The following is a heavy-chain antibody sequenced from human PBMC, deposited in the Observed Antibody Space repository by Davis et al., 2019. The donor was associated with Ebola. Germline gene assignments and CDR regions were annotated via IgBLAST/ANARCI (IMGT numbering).Heavy chain of an antibody. CDR2: ISAYNGNT. CDR3: ARDNGGSSPHYYYYYYGMDV. J-gene: IGHJ6*02. Sequence: ASVKVSCKASGGTFSSYAISWVRQAPGQGLEWMGWISAYNGNTNYAQKLQGRVTMTTDTSTSTAYMELRSLRSDDTAVYYCARDNGGSSPHYYYYYYGMDVWGQGTTVTVSS. V-gene: IGHV1-18*01. D-gene: IGHD6-6*01. CDR1: GGTFSSYA.